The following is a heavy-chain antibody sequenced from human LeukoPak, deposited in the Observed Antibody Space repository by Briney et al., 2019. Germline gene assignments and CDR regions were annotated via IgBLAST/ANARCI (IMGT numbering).Heavy chain of an antibody. D-gene: IGHD1-20*01. V-gene: IGHV3-48*01. J-gene: IGHJ4*02. CDR2: IRSDTKTI. Sequence: GGSLRLSCAASGFIFANEPMNWVRQAPGKGLEWVAHIRSDTKTIVYADSVKGRFTISRDNAKNSLSLQMNSLRVEDTAVYYCVRDYNWDFDYWGQGALVTVSS. CDR1: GFIFANEP. CDR3: VRDYNWDFDY.